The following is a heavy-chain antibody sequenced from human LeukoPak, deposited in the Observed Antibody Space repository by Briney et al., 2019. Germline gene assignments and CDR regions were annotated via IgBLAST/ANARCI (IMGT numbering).Heavy chain of an antibody. CDR2: INTNTGNP. V-gene: IGHV7-4-1*02. D-gene: IGHD1-1*01. CDR1: GYTFTSYA. Sequence: ASVKVSCKASGYTFTSYAMNWVRQAPGQGLEWMGWINTNTGNPTYAQGFTGRFVFSLDTSDSTAYLQISSLKAEDTAVYYCARGRFTAGTTRRDWFDPWGQGTLVTVSS. CDR3: ARGRFTAGTTRRDWFDP. J-gene: IGHJ5*02.